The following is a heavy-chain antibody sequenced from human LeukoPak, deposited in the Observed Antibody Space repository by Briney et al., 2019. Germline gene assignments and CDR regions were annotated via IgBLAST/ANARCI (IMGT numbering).Heavy chain of an antibody. D-gene: IGHD3-22*01. V-gene: IGHV5-10-1*01. Sequence: GESLRISCKGSGYSFSNYYITRVRQMPGKGLEWMGRIDPSDSYTTYSPSFQGHVTISSDKSTNTAYLQWSSLKASDTAMYYCARHAFYYDSSGCDWGQGTLVTVSS. CDR2: IDPSDSYT. CDR3: ARHAFYYDSSGCD. J-gene: IGHJ4*02. CDR1: GYSFSNYY.